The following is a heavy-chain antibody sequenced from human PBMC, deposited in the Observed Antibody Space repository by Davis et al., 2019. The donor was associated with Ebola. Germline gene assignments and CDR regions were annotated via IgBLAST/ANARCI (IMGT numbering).Heavy chain of an antibody. CDR3: ARVALLYSGSYYNWFDP. Sequence: SVKVSCKASGGTFSSYTISWVRQAPGQGLEWMGRIIPILGIAKYAQKFQGRVTITADKSTNTAHMELSSLRSEDTAVYYCARVALLYSGSYYNWFDPWGQGTLVTVSS. V-gene: IGHV1-69*02. J-gene: IGHJ5*02. CDR1: GGTFSSYT. CDR2: IIPILGIA. D-gene: IGHD1-26*01.